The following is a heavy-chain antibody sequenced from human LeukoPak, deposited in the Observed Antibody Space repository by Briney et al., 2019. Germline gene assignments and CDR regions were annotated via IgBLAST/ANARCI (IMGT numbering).Heavy chain of an antibody. D-gene: IGHD5-18*01. J-gene: IGHJ4*02. CDR3: ARDLEYSYGSDY. CDR2: IIPILGIA. V-gene: IGHV1-69*04. Sequence: SVKVSCKASGGTFSSYAISWVRQAPGQGLEWMGRIIPILGIANYAQKFQGRVTLTADKSTSTAYMELSSLRSEDTAVYYCARDLEYSYGSDYWGQGTLVTVSS. CDR1: GGTFSSYA.